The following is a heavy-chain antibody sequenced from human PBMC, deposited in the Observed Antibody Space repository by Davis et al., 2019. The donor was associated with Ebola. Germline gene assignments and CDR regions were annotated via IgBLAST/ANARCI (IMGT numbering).Heavy chain of an antibody. V-gene: IGHV3-30-3*01. CDR2: ISFDGSDK. D-gene: IGHD5-24*01. CDR3: AKDDGPRRLADP. Sequence: PGGSLRLSCGASGFTFSSYTMHWVRQAPGKGLQWMAVISFDGSDKYYADSVKGRFTISRDNSKNTVYLQLNILRPEDTAVYNCAKDDGPRRLADPWGQGTLVTVSS. J-gene: IGHJ5*02. CDR1: GFTFSSYT.